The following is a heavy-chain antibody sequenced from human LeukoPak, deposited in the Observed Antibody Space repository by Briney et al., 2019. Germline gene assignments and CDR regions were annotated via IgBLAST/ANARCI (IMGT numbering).Heavy chain of an antibody. CDR1: GFIFSSYW. D-gene: IGHD3-3*01. CDR2: IKQDGSEK. CDR3: ARNYDFWSGYILRHVGWFDP. J-gene: IGHJ5*02. V-gene: IGHV3-7*03. Sequence: GGSLRLSCAASGFIFSSYWMNWVRQAPGKGLEWVANIKQDGSEKYYVDSVKGRFTISRDNAKNSLYLQMNSLRAEDTAVYYCARNYDFWSGYILRHVGWFDPWGQGTLVTVSS.